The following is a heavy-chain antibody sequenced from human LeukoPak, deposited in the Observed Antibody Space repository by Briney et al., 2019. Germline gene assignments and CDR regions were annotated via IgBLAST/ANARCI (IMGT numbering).Heavy chain of an antibody. J-gene: IGHJ4*02. CDR3: ARVEWHTAMVTGEPDY. D-gene: IGHD5-18*01. CDR1: GYTFTSYG. V-gene: IGHV1-18*01. CDR2: ISAYDGNT. Sequence: GASVKVSCKASGYTFTSYGISWVRQAPGQGLEGMGWISAYDGNTKYAQTLQGRVTMTTDTSTSTAYMELRSLRSDNTSVYYCARVEWHTAMVTGEPDYWGQGTLVTVSS.